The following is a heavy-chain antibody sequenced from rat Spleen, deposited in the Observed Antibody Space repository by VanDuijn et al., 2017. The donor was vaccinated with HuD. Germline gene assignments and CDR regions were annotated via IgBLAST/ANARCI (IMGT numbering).Heavy chain of an antibody. CDR3: VTTYFGYGYFDY. D-gene: IGHD1-9*01. J-gene: IGHJ2*01. Sequence: EVQLVESDGGLVQPGRSLKLSCAASGFTFSDYYMAWVRQAPTKGLEWVATISYDGSSSYYRDSVKGRFTISRDNTRNTLYLQMDSLKYEDAATYYCVTTYFGYGYFDYWGQGVLVTVSS. V-gene: IGHV5-29*01. CDR2: ISYDGSSS. CDR1: GFTFSDYY.